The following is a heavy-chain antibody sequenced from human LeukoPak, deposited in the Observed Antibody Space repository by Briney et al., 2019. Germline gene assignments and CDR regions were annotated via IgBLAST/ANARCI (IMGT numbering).Heavy chain of an antibody. CDR1: GYTFTSYD. CDR2: ISTYNGDT. V-gene: IGHV1-18*01. CDR3: LRDAQRPRLTPDY. Sequence: GASVTVSCKASGYTFTSYDINWVRQAPGQGLEWMGWISTYNGDTSYVQNLQGRVTMTTDTSTSTAYMELMSLRSDDTAVYYCLRDAQRPRLTPDYWGQGTLVTVSS. D-gene: IGHD6-25*01. J-gene: IGHJ4*02.